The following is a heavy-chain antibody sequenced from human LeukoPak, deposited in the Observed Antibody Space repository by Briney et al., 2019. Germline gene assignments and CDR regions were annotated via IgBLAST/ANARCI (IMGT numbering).Heavy chain of an antibody. D-gene: IGHD6-19*01. V-gene: IGHV1-46*01. CDR3: ARYSSGWDFDY. Sequence: ASVKVSCKASGYTFTSCYMHWVRQAPGQGLEWMGIINPSGGSTSYAQKFQGRVTMTRDTSTSTVYMELSSLRSEDAAVYYCARYSSGWDFDYWGQGTLVTVSS. J-gene: IGHJ4*02. CDR1: GYTFTSCY. CDR2: INPSGGST.